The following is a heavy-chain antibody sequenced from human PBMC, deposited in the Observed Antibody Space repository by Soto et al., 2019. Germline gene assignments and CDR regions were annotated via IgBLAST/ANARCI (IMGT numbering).Heavy chain of an antibody. CDR3: AKGQQLVYDYFDY. D-gene: IGHD6-13*01. V-gene: IGHV3-23*01. Sequence: VGSLRLSCAASGFTFSSYAMSWVRQAPGKGLEWVSAISGSGGSTYYADSVEGRFTISRDNSKNTLYLQMNSLRAEDTAVYYCAKGQQLVYDYFDYWGQGTLVTVSS. CDR1: GFTFSSYA. J-gene: IGHJ4*02. CDR2: ISGSGGST.